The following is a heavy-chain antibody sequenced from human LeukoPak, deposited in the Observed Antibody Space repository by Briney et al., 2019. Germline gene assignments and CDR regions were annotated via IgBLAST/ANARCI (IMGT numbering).Heavy chain of an antibody. D-gene: IGHD5-12*01. Sequence: ASVKVSCKASGYTFTSYGITWVRQAPGQGLEWMGWISAYNGNTNYAQEFQGRVTMTTDTSTSTAYMELKSLSSDDTAVYYCARRKISGYEDIDYWGQGTLVTVSS. V-gene: IGHV1-18*01. CDR1: GYTFTSYG. CDR2: ISAYNGNT. CDR3: ARRKISGYEDIDY. J-gene: IGHJ4*02.